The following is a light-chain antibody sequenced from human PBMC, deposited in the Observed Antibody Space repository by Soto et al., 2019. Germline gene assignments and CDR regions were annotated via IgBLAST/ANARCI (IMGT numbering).Light chain of an antibody. Sequence: DIQMTQSPSTLSASVGDRVTITCRASQSISNWLAWYQQRPGKAPNLLIYKASSLESVVPSRFSGSGSGTEFTLTISSLQPDDFATYYCQQYHSSPVTFGQGPRLEIK. CDR1: QSISNW. CDR3: QQYHSSPVT. J-gene: IGKJ5*01. CDR2: KAS. V-gene: IGKV1-5*03.